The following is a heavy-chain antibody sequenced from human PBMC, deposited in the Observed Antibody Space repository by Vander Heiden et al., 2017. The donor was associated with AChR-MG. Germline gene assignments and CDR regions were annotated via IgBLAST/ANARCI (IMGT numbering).Heavy chain of an antibody. Sequence: LYGEESGPGLVKPSETLSLTCTVSGGSISSSSYYWGWIRQPPGKGLEWIGSIYYSGSTYYNPSLKSRVTISVDTSKNQFSLKLSSVTAADTAVYYCARHASDIVALHRWFDPWGQGTLVTVSS. CDR3: ARHASDIVALHRWFDP. D-gene: IGHD2-15*01. V-gene: IGHV4-39*01. J-gene: IGHJ5*02. CDR2: IYYSGST. CDR1: GGSISSSSYY.